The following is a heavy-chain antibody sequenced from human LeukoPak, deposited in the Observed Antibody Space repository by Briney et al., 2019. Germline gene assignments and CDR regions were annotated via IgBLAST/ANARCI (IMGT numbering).Heavy chain of an antibody. D-gene: IGHD3-10*01. CDR2: FDPEDGET. Sequence: GASVKVSCKASGYTFTSYGISWVRRAPGKGLEWMGGFDPEDGETIYAQNFQGRVTMTRNTPISTAYMELSSLRSEDTAVYYCARDIISGVWFGNNLIWGQGTLVTVSS. J-gene: IGHJ4*02. V-gene: IGHV1-8*02. CDR3: ARDIISGVWFGNNLI. CDR1: GYTFTSYG.